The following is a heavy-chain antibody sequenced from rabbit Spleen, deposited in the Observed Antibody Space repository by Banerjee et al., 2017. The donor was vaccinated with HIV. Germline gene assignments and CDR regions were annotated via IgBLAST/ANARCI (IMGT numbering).Heavy chain of an antibody. V-gene: IGHV1S45*01. Sequence: QEQLVESGGGLVQPEGSLTLTCKASGFSFSDRDVMCWVRQAPGKGLEWIACINAATGKPVYATWAKGRFTITRTSSTTVTLRMTRLTAADRATYSCARDLVGVIGGNFSVWGPGTLVTVS. CDR1: GFSFSDRDV. J-gene: IGHJ6*01. CDR3: ARDLVGVIGGNFSV. CDR2: INAATGKP. D-gene: IGHD1-1*01.